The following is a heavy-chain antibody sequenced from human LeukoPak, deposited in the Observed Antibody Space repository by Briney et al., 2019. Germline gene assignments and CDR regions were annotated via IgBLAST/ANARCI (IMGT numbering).Heavy chain of an antibody. CDR3: AKDFGITGTGGAYFDY. CDR2: ISYDGSNK. CDR1: GFTFSSYG. J-gene: IGHJ4*02. Sequence: GGSLRLSCAASGFTFSSYGMHWVRQAPGKGLEWVAVISYDGSNKYYADSVKGRFTISRDNSKNTLYLQMNSLRAEDTAMYYCAKDFGITGTGGAYFDYWGQGTLITVSS. V-gene: IGHV3-30*18. D-gene: IGHD1-20*01.